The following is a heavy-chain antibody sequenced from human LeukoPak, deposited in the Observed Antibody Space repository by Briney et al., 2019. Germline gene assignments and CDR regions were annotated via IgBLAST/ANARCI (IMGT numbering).Heavy chain of an antibody. D-gene: IGHD2-8*01. CDR1: GFTFSSYT. CDR3: ARGTPLGYCTNGVCYTSDY. CDR2: ISSSGSYI. V-gene: IGHV3-21*01. J-gene: IGHJ4*02. Sequence: GGSLRLSCAASGFTFSSYTMNWVRQAPGKGLEGVSSISSSGSYIYYADSVKGRFTISRDNANNSLYLQMNSPRAEDTAVYFCARGTPLGYCTNGVCYTSDYWGQGTLVTVS.